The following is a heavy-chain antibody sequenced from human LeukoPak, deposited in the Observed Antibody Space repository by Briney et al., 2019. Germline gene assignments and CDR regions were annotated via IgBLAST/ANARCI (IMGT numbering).Heavy chain of an antibody. CDR1: GGSISTSTYY. D-gene: IGHD6-13*01. CDR2: IYNSGST. J-gene: IGHJ5*02. Sequence: PSQTPSLTCSASGGSISTSTYYRGCFRPPPGQGPAWLGNIYNSGSTYYNPSLRSRVTISVDTSKNQFSLKSSSVTAADTAVYYCARQAYSSNLGWFDPWGQGTLVTVSS. V-gene: IGHV4-39*01. CDR3: ARQAYSSNLGWFDP.